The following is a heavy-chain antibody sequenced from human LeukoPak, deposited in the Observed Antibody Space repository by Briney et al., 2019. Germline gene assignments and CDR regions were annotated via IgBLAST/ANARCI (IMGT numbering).Heavy chain of an antibody. CDR2: IYYSGST. V-gene: IGHV4-61*08. Sequence: SETLSLTCTVSGGSISSGDYYWSWIRQPPGKGLEWIGYIYYSGSTNYNPSLKSRVTISVDTSKNQFSLKLSSVTAADTAVYYCARASLYVWGTILDYWGQGTLVTVSS. CDR3: ARASLYVWGTILDY. D-gene: IGHD3-16*01. J-gene: IGHJ4*02. CDR1: GGSISSGDYY.